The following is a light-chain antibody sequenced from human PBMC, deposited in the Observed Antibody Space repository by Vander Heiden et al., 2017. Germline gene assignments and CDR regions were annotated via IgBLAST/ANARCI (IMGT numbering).Light chain of an antibody. Sequence: SLLAPPPSTSGTPGQRVTISCSGRSSTIGSNTVTWYQQRPGTAPKLLIESNNQRPSGVPDRFSGSKSGTSAALAIRGRQPEDEADYYCAAWDDSLNGWVFGGGTKLTVL. CDR1: SSTIGSNT. CDR3: AAWDDSLNGWV. J-gene: IGLJ3*02. CDR2: SNN. V-gene: IGLV1-44*01.